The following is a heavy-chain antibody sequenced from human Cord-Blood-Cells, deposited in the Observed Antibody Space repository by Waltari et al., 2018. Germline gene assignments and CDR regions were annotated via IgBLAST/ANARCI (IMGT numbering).Heavy chain of an antibody. CDR1: GFTFSSYE. CDR2: ISSSGSTI. CDR3: ARDKYCGGDCDSGGDAFDI. D-gene: IGHD2-21*02. Sequence: EVQLVESGGGLVQPGGSLRLSCAASGFTFSSYEMNWVRQAPGKGLEWVSYISSSGSTIYYADSVKGPFTISRDNAKNSLYQQMNSLRAEDTAVYYCARDKYCGGDCDSGGDAFDIWGQGTMVTVSS. J-gene: IGHJ3*02. V-gene: IGHV3-48*03.